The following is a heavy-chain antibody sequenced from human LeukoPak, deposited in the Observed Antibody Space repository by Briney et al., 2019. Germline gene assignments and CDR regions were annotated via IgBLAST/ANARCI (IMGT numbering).Heavy chain of an antibody. CDR2: IIPIFGTA. J-gene: IGHJ4*02. D-gene: IGHD5-18*01. V-gene: IGHV1-69*05. CDR1: GGTFSSYA. Sequence: SVKVSCKASGGTFSSYAISWVRQAPGQGLGWMGGIIPIFGTANYAQKFQGRVTITTDESTSTAYMELSSLRSEDTAVYYCARWARGYSYGFFDYWGQGTLVTVSS. CDR3: ARWARGYSYGFFDY.